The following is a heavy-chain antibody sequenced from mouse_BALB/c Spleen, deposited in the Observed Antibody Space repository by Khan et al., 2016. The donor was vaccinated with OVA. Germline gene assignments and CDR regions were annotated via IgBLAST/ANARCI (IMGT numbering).Heavy chain of an antibody. D-gene: IGHD1-1*01. CDR3: ARRGLRWDFDY. CDR2: INPSTGYT. Sequence: VQLQESGAELAKPGASVKMSCKASGYTFINYWILWVKQRPGQGLEWIGYINPSTGYTEYNQNFKDKATLTADKYSSTAYMQLSSLTAEDTAVYYCARRGLRWDFDYWGQGTTLPVSS. J-gene: IGHJ2*01. V-gene: IGHV1-7*01. CDR1: GYTFINYW.